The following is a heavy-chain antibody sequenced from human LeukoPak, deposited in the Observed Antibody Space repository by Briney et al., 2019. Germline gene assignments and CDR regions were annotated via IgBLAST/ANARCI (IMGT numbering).Heavy chain of an antibody. CDR1: GYIFTTYW. J-gene: IGHJ5*02. D-gene: IGHD2-8*01. V-gene: IGHV5-51*01. CDR2: IYPGDSRT. CDR3: VRRVCISGSNWFDP. Sequence: GESLKISCKASGYIFTTYWIAWVRQMPGKGLEWMGIIYPGDSRTRYSPSFEGQVTISADKSISAAYLQWSSLKASDTAMYYCVRRVCISGSNWFDPWGQGALVTVSS.